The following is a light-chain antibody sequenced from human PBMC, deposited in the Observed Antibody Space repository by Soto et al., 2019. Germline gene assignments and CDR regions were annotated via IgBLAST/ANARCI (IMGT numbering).Light chain of an antibody. Sequence: QSVLTQPASVSGSPGQSITISCTASSSGFGIYDLVSWYQHHPGKAPKLMIYEGSKRPSRVSNRFSGSKSGNTASLTISGLQTDDEADYYCCSYAGITWVFGGGTKLTVL. CDR2: EGS. CDR3: CSYAGITWV. V-gene: IGLV2-23*01. CDR1: SSGFGIYDL. J-gene: IGLJ3*02.